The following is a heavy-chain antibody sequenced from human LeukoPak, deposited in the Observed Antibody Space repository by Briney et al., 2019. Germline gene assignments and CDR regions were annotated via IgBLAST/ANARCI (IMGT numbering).Heavy chain of an antibody. V-gene: IGHV4-59*08. D-gene: IGHD6-19*01. CDR2: IYHSGST. Sequence: SETLSLTCTVSGGSISSYYWSWIRQPPGKGLEWIGYIYHSGSTNYNPSLKSRVTISVDTSKNQFSLKLSSVTAADTAVYYCARVWAKQWLGPDYWGQGTLVTVSS. CDR3: ARVWAKQWLGPDY. CDR1: GGSISSYY. J-gene: IGHJ4*02.